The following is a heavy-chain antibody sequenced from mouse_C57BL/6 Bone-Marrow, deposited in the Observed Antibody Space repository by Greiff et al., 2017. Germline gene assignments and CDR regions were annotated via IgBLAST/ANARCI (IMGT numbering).Heavy chain of an antibody. CDR3: ARSHYYGSSYAMDY. CDR2: IFPGSGST. J-gene: IGHJ4*01. D-gene: IGHD1-1*01. V-gene: IGHV1-56*01. Sequence: QVQLQQSGPELVRPGASVKISCKAPGYTFPSHWMQWVRQRPGQGLEWIGEIFPGSGSTYYNEKFKGKATLTVDTSSSTAYMQLSSLTSEDSAVYFCARSHYYGSSYAMDYWGQGTSVTVSS. CDR1: GYTFPSHW.